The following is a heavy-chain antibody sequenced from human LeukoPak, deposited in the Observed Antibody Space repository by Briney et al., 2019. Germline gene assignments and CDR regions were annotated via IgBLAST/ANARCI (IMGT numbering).Heavy chain of an antibody. Sequence: RGSLRLSCAASGFTFSSYSMNWVRQAPGKVLEWVSYISSSSSTIYYADSVKGRFTISRDNAKNSLYLQMNSLRAEDTAVYYCARPGTGGDYGDWFDPWGQGTLVTVSS. CDR2: ISSSSSTI. CDR1: GFTFSSYS. V-gene: IGHV3-48*01. J-gene: IGHJ5*02. CDR3: ARPGTGGDYGDWFDP. D-gene: IGHD4-17*01.